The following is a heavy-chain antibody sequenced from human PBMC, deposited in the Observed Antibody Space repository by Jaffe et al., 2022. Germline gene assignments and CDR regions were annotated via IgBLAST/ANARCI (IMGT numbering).Heavy chain of an antibody. D-gene: IGHD2-8*02. J-gene: IGHJ6*03. Sequence: QVQLVQSGAEVKKPGASVKVSCKASGYTFTSYGISWVRQAPGQGLEWMGWISAYNGNTNYAQKLQGRVTMTTDTSTSTAYMELRSLRSDDTAVYYCARAGQYCTGGVCLDYYYYYMDVWGKGTTVTVSS. CDR1: GYTFTSYG. V-gene: IGHV1-18*01. CDR3: ARAGQYCTGGVCLDYYYYYMDV. CDR2: ISAYNGNT.